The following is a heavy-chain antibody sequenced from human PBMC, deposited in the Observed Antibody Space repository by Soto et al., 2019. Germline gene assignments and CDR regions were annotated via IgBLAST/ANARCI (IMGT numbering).Heavy chain of an antibody. CDR2: IIPIFGTA. V-gene: IGHV1-69*01. Sequence: QVQLVQSGAEVKKPGSSVKVSCKASGGTFSSYAISWVRQAPGQGLEWMGGIIPIFGTANYAQKFQGRVTSTADESTSTAYMELSSLRSEDTAVYYCARRAGYCSSTSCPDYYYYGIDVWGRGTTVTVSS. D-gene: IGHD2-2*01. J-gene: IGHJ6*02. CDR1: GGTFSSYA. CDR3: ARRAGYCSSTSCPDYYYYGIDV.